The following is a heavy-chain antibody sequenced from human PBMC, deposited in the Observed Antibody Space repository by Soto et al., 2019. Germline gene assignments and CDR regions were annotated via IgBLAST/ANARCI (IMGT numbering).Heavy chain of an antibody. CDR3: ASSHAGAHITAAVH. Sequence: QLQLQESGSGLVKPSQTLSLTCAVSGGSISSGGYSWSWIRQPPGKGLEWIGYIYHSGSTYYNPSPKQRVTISVDRSQNQFSPKLSSVTAADTAVYYCASSHAGAHITAAVHWGQGTLVTVSS. V-gene: IGHV4-30-2*01. CDR1: GGSISSGGYS. J-gene: IGHJ4*02. D-gene: IGHD6-13*01. CDR2: IYHSGST.